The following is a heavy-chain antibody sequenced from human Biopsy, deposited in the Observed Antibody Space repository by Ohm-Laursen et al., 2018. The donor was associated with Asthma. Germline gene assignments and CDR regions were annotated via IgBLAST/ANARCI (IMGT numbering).Heavy chain of an antibody. J-gene: IGHJ5*02. V-gene: IGHV4-34*01. CDR1: GGSFSGYY. Sequence: VTLSLTCPVYGGSFSGYYWSWIRQPPGKGLEWIGEINHSGSTNYNPSLKSRVTISVDTSKNQFSLKLSSVTAADTAVYYCARAGQCSSTSCYNPGWFDPWGQGTLVTVSS. CDR2: INHSGST. D-gene: IGHD2-2*01. CDR3: ARAGQCSSTSCYNPGWFDP.